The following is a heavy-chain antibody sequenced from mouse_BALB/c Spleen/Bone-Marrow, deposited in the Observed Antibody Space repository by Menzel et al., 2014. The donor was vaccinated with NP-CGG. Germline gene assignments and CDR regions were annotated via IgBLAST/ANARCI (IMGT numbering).Heavy chain of an antibody. CDR3: ARDVGYGNYFVY. Sequence: EVQGVESGGGLVQPGDSLILSCAPSGFTFSDFYMEWVRQPPGKRLEWIAASRNKAKHYTTEYSASVKGRFIVSRDTSQSILYLQMNALRAEDTAIYYCARDVGYGNYFVYWGRGTLVTVSA. D-gene: IGHD2-10*02. CDR1: GFTFSDFY. J-gene: IGHJ3*01. CDR2: SRNKAKHYTT. V-gene: IGHV7-1*02.